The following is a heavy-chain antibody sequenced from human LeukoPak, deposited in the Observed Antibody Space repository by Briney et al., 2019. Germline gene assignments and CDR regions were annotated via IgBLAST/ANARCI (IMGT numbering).Heavy chain of an antibody. D-gene: IGHD3-10*01. CDR1: GGSISSGSYY. J-gene: IGHJ6*03. CDR2: IYTSGST. V-gene: IGHV4-61*02. CDR3: AREGVRGVKGYYYYYYMDV. Sequence: SETLSLTCTVSGGSISSGSYYWSWIRQPAGKGLEWIGRIYTSGSTNYNPSLKSRVTMSVDTSKNQFSLKLSSVTAADTAVYYCAREGVRGVKGYYYYYYMDVWGKGTTVTISS.